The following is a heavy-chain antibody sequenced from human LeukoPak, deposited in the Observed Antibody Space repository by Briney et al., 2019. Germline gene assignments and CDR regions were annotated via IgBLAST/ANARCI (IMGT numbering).Heavy chain of an antibody. J-gene: IGHJ3*02. V-gene: IGHV3-53*01. D-gene: IGHD3-22*01. CDR2: IYSGGST. Sequence: PGGSLRLSCAASGFTVSSNYMSWVRQAPGKGLEWVSVIYSGGSTYYADSVKGRFTISRDNSKNTLYLQMNSLRAEDAAVYYCARTPGRFYYDSSGYAGGAFDIWGQGTMVTVSS. CDR1: GFTVSSNY. CDR3: ARTPGRFYYDSSGYAGGAFDI.